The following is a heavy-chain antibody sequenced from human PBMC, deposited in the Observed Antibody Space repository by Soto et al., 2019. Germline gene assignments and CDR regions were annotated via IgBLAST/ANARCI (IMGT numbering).Heavy chain of an antibody. V-gene: IGHV4-4*02. D-gene: IGHD3-22*01. Sequence: SETLSLTCAVSGGSISSSNWWSWARQPPGKGLEWIGEIYHSGSTNYNPSLKSRVTISVDKSKNQFSLKLSSVTAADTAVYYCARVKVYYDSSGYYYVGGGPAAFLDYWGQGTLVTVSS. CDR3: ARVKVYYDSSGYYYVGGGPAAFLDY. J-gene: IGHJ4*02. CDR2: IYHSGST. CDR1: GGSISSSNW.